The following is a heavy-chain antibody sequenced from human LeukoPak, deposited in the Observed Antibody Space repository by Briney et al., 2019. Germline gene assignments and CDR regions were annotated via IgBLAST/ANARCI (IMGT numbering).Heavy chain of an antibody. CDR2: IYYSGST. Sequence: SETLSLTCTVSGGSISTYYWSWIRQPPGKGLEWIGYIYYSGSTNYNPSLKSRVTISVDTFKNQFSLKLTSVTAADTAVYYCARDEGSSGWYHFDYWGQGTLVTVSS. CDR3: ARDEGSSGWYHFDY. D-gene: IGHD6-19*01. V-gene: IGHV4-59*01. J-gene: IGHJ4*02. CDR1: GGSISTYY.